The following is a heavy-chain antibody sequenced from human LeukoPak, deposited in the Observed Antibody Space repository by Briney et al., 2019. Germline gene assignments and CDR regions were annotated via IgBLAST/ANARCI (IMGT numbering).Heavy chain of an antibody. Sequence: GGSLRLSCAASGFTFSSYAMSWVRRAPGKGLEWVSAISGSGGGTYYADSVKGRFTISRDNSKNTLYLQMSSLRAEDTAVYYCANMRSSTSRYFDYWGQGTLVTVSS. J-gene: IGHJ4*02. V-gene: IGHV3-23*01. CDR1: GFTFSSYA. D-gene: IGHD2-2*01. CDR3: ANMRSSTSRYFDY. CDR2: ISGSGGGT.